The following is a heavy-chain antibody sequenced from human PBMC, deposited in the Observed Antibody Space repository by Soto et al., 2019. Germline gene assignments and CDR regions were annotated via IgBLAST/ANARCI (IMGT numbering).Heavy chain of an antibody. V-gene: IGHV3-23*01. D-gene: IGHD3-3*01. CDR3: AKGPGYDFWSGYYTRYFDY. J-gene: IGHJ4*02. CDR1: GFTFSTYA. Sequence: EVQLLESGGGLVQPGGSLRLSCAASGFTFSTYAMSWVRQAPGKGLEWVSVISGSGGNTYYADSVKGRFTISRDNSKNTLYLQMNSLRAEDTAVYYCAKGPGYDFWSGYYTRYFDYWGQGTLVTVSS. CDR2: ISGSGGNT.